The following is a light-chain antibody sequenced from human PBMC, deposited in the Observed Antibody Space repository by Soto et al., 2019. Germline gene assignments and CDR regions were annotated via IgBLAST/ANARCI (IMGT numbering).Light chain of an antibody. CDR1: QSVSSN. CDR2: DAS. CDR3: QQYNDWPPHKT. Sequence: EIVMTQSPATLSVSPGERATLSCRASQSVSSNLAWYQQKPGQAPRLLIYDASTRATGIPARFSGSGSGTELTLTISSLQSEDFAVYYCQQYNDWPPHKTFGQGTNVEIK. J-gene: IGKJ1*01. V-gene: IGKV3-15*01.